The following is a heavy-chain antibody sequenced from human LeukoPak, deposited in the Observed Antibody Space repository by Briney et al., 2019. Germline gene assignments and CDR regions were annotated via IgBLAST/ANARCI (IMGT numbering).Heavy chain of an antibody. Sequence: GASLKISCKGSGYSFTSYWISWVRQMPGKGLEWMGRIDPSDSYTNYSPSFQGHVTISADKSISTAYLQWSSLKASDTAMYYCARQVTMVRGVIGFDPWGQGTLVTVSS. V-gene: IGHV5-10-1*01. CDR2: IDPSDSYT. CDR3: ARQVTMVRGVIGFDP. J-gene: IGHJ5*02. D-gene: IGHD3-10*01. CDR1: GYSFTSYW.